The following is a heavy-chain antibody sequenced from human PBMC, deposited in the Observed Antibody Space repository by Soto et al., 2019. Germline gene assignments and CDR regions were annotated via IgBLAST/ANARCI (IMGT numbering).Heavy chain of an antibody. Sequence: QVQLQESGPGLVKPSQTLSLTCTVSGCSISSGGYYWSWIRLHPGKGLVWIGYIYYNGSTSYNPSLNSRLTISVDTSKNKFSLKLSAVTAAETADYYCSRGVIHWGQGTLDIVSS. CDR1: GCSISSGGYY. D-gene: IGHD3-16*02. CDR2: IYYNGST. V-gene: IGHV4-31*03. J-gene: IGHJ4*02. CDR3: SRGVIH.